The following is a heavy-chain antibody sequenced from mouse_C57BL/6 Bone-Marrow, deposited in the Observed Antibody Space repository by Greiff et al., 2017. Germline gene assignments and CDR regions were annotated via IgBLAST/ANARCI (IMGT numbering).Heavy chain of an antibody. CDR2: INPNNGGT. CDR1: GYTFTDYY. CDR3: ARSTIVRRGFAY. Sequence: VQLQQSGPELVKPGASVKISCKASGYTFTDYYMNWVKQSHGKSLEWIGDINPNNGGTSYNQKFKGKATLTVDKSSSTAYMELRSLTSEDSAVYYCARSTIVRRGFAYWGQGTLVTVSA. D-gene: IGHD2-1*01. V-gene: IGHV1-26*01. J-gene: IGHJ3*01.